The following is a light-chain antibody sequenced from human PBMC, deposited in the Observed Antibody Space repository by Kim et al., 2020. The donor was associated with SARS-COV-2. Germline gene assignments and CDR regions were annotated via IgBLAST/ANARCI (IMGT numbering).Light chain of an antibody. J-gene: IGKJ1*01. CDR3: QKCDSAPWT. Sequence: ASVGEIVTITCRASQEISNYLAWFQLKPGKAPKLLIYAASALQPGVPSRFSGSGSGTDFTLTVTSLQPEDVATYYCQKCDSAPWTFGQGTKVEIK. V-gene: IGKV1-27*01. CDR1: QEISNY. CDR2: AAS.